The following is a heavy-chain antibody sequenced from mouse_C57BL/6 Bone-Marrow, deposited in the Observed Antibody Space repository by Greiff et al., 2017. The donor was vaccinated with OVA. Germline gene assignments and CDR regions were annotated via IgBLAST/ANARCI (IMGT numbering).Heavy chain of an antibody. CDR3: ARHGSSYYAMDY. V-gene: IGHV1-80*01. Sequence: QVQLKESGAELVKPGASVKISCKASGYAFSSYWMNWVKQRPGKGLEWIGQIYPGDGDTNYNGKFKGKATLTADKSSSTAYMQLSSLTSEDSAVYCCARHGSSYYAMDYWGQGTSVTVSS. D-gene: IGHD1-1*01. CDR2: IYPGDGDT. CDR1: GYAFSSYW. J-gene: IGHJ4*01.